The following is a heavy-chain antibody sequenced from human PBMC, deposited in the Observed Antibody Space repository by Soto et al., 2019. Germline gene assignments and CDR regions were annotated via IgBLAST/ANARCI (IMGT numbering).Heavy chain of an antibody. V-gene: IGHV1-18*01. J-gene: IGHJ4*02. D-gene: IGHD3-10*01. CDR1: GYTFTSYG. CDR3: ARRPHLGTRGPRSDY. CDR2: ISAYNGNT. Sequence: QVPLVQSGAEVKKPGASVKVSCKASGYTFTSYGISWVRQAPGQGLEWMGWISAYNGNTNYAQKLQGRVTMTTDTSTSTAYMELRSLRSDDTAVYYCARRPHLGTRGPRSDYWGQGTLVTVSS.